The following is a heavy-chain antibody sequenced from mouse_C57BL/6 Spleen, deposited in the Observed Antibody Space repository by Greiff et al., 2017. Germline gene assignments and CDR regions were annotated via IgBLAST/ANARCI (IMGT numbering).Heavy chain of an antibody. J-gene: IGHJ4*01. Sequence: VQLQQSGPELVKPGASVKIPCKASGYTFTDYNMDWVKQSHGKSLEWIGDINPNNGGTIYNQKFKGKATLTVDKSSSTAYMELRSLTSEDTAVYYCAIITTVVASRAMDYWGQGTSVTVSS. D-gene: IGHD1-1*01. CDR3: AIITTVVASRAMDY. CDR2: INPNNGGT. V-gene: IGHV1-18*01. CDR1: GYTFTDYN.